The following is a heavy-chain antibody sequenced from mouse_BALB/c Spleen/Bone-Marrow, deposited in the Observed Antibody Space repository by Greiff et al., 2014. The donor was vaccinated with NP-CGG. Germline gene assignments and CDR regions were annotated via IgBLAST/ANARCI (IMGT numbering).Heavy chain of an antibody. V-gene: IGHV1-69*02. Sequence: QVHVKQSGAELVRPGASVKLSCKASGYTFTSYWINWVKQRPGQGLEWIGNIYPSDSYTNYNQKFKDKATLTVDKSSSTAYMQLSSPTSEDSAVYYCTRTYDYDEGGFDYGGQGTTLTVSS. CDR3: TRTYDYDEGGFDY. D-gene: IGHD2-4*01. J-gene: IGHJ2*01. CDR1: GYTFTSYW. CDR2: IYPSDSYT.